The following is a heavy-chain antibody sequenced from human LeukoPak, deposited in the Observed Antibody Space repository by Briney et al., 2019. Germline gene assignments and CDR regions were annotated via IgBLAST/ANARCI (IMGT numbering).Heavy chain of an antibody. V-gene: IGHV3-30*18. J-gene: IGHJ6*02. CDR1: GFTFSSYG. CDR2: ISYDGSNK. D-gene: IGHD5-18*01. CDR3: AKAYSYGSKVYYYYGMDV. Sequence: GGSLRLSCAASGFTFSSYGIHWVRQAPGKGLEWVAVISYDGSNKYYADSVKGRFTNSRDNSKNTLYLQMNSLRAEDTAVYYCAKAYSYGSKVYYYYGMDVWGQGTTVTVSS.